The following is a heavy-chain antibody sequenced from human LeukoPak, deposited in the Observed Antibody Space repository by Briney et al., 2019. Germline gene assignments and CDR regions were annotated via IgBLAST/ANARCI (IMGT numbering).Heavy chain of an antibody. CDR2: IYTSGST. CDR1: GGSISSGSYY. CDR3: ARVGGVDV. J-gene: IGHJ6*04. Sequence: SETLSLTYTVSGGSISSGSYYWSWIRQPAGKGLEWIGRIYTSGSTNYNPSLKSRVTISVDTSKNQFSLKLSSVTAADTAVYYCARVGGVDVWGKGTTVTISS. V-gene: IGHV4-61*02. D-gene: IGHD1-26*01.